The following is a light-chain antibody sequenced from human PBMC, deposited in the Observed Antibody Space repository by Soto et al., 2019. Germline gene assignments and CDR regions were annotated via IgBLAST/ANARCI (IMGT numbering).Light chain of an antibody. CDR3: QQYNSFRYT. Sequence: DIQMTQSPSTLSASVGDRVTITCRASQSLSSWLAWYQQKPGKAPNLLIYKASSIVSGVPSRFSGSGSGTEFTLTISSLQHDDFATYYCQQYNSFRYTFGEGTKLEIK. J-gene: IGKJ2*01. V-gene: IGKV1-5*03. CDR1: QSLSSW. CDR2: KAS.